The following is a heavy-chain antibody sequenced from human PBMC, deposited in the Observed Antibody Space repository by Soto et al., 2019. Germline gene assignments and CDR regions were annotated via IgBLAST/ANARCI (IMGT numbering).Heavy chain of an antibody. D-gene: IGHD3-10*02. CDR2: IWYDGSNK. CDR3: ARWGCTGRGFDC. CDR1: GFSFSSYG. V-gene: IGHV3-33*01. J-gene: IGHJ4*02. Sequence: QVQLVESGGGVVQPERSLRLSCAASGFSFSSYGMHWVRQAPGKGLEWVALIWYDGSNKDYADSVKGRFTISRDNAKNRLYLEMNSLRAEDTAVYYCARWGCTGRGFDCWGQGTLVTVSS.